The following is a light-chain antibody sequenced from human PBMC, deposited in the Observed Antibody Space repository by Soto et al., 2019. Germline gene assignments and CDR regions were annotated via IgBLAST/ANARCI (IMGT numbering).Light chain of an antibody. Sequence: QPVLTQPPSASGTPGQRVTISCSGSGSNIGSDTVNWYQQLPGTAPKLLIYSINQRPSGVPDRFSGSKSGTSASLAISGLQSDDEADYYCAAWDDSLNGAVFGGGTKLTVL. CDR2: SIN. J-gene: IGLJ2*01. V-gene: IGLV1-44*01. CDR3: AAWDDSLNGAV. CDR1: GSNIGSDT.